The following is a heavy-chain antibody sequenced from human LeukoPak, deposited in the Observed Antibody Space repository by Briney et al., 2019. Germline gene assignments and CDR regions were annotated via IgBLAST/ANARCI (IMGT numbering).Heavy chain of an antibody. D-gene: IGHD3-10*01. J-gene: IGHJ4*02. CDR1: GYSISSGYY. V-gene: IGHV4-38-2*02. CDR3: ARVSRGSGSYYFDY. CDR2: IYHSGST. Sequence: SETLSLTCTVSGYSISSGYYWGWIRQPPGKGLEWIGSIYHSGSTHYNPSLKSRVTISVDTSKNQFSLKLSSVTAADTAVYYCARVSRGSGSYYFDYWGQGSLVIVSS.